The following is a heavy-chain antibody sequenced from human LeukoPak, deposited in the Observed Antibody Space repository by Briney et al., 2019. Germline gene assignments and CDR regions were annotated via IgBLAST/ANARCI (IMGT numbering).Heavy chain of an antibody. CDR2: IHPSSGVA. J-gene: IGHJ4*02. CDR1: GYTFTAYY. Sequence: ASVKVSCKASGYTFTAYYLNWVGQAPGQGLEWLGWIHPSSGVAKLPQRFQGRVTMARDTSITTAYMELSSLRSDDTAVYYCARSPPIWNYVDYFDYWGQGVLVSVSS. CDR3: ARSPPIWNYVDYFDY. V-gene: IGHV1-2*02. D-gene: IGHD1-7*01.